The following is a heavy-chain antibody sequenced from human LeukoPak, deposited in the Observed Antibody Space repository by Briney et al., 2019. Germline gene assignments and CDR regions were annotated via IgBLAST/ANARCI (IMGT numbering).Heavy chain of an antibody. D-gene: IGHD3-22*01. CDR2: INHIGST. J-gene: IGHJ4*02. CDR3: ARGDWLSGHYYLLDY. CDR1: GGSFSGYY. Sequence: PSETLSLTCAVYGGSFSGYYWTWIRQPPGKGLEWIGEINHIGSTKFNPSLKSRITISVDTSKNQFSLKLSSVAAADTAVYYCARGDWLSGHYYLLDYWGQGTLVTVSS. V-gene: IGHV4-34*01.